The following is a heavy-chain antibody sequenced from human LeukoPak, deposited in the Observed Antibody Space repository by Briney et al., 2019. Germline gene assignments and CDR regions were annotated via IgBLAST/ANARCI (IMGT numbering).Heavy chain of an antibody. J-gene: IGHJ4*02. CDR3: ARENYDSSGYYYVPVY. CDR2: ISYDGSNK. Sequence: GGSLRLSCAASGFTFSSYAMHWVRQAPGKGLEWVAVISYDGSNKYYADSVKGRFTIFRDNSKNTLYLQMNSLRAEDTAVYYCARENYDSSGYYYVPVYWGQGTLVTVSS. D-gene: IGHD3-22*01. V-gene: IGHV3-30-3*01. CDR1: GFTFSSYA.